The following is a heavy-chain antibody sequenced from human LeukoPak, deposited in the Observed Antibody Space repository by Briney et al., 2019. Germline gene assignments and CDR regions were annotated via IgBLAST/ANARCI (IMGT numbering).Heavy chain of an antibody. D-gene: IGHD4-11*01. CDR3: AKAYTDDYYYYYYMDV. V-gene: IGHV3-30*02. CDR2: IRYDGSNK. CDR1: GFTFSSYG. J-gene: IGHJ6*03. Sequence: GGSLRLSCAASGFTFSSYGMHWVRQAPGKGLEWVAFIRYDGSNKYYADSVKGRFTISRDNSKNTLYLQMNSLRAEDTAVYYCAKAYTDDYYYYYYMDVWGKGTTVTISS.